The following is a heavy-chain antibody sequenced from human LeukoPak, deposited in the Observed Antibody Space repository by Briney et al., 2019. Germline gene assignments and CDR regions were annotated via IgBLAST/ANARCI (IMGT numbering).Heavy chain of an antibody. J-gene: IGHJ4*02. V-gene: IGHV4-59*03. CDR3: VTPGGGSPSDSDGGFPY. Sequence: PSETLSLTCTVSGDSISYYYWSWIRQPPGKGLEWIGSVYYSGSTNYNPSLKSRVTMSMDTSRKQFSLRLTSVTAADTAVYYCVTPGGGSPSDSDGGFPYGGQEPRVPAS. D-gene: IGHD3-16*01. CDR1: GDSISYYY. CDR2: VYYSGST.